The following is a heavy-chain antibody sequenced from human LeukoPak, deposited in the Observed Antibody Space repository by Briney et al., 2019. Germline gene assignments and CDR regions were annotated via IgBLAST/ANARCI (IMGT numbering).Heavy chain of an antibody. CDR2: IYSGGST. J-gene: IGHJ4*02. Sequence: PGGSLRLSCAASGFTVSSNYMSWVRQAPGKGLEWVSVIYSGGSTYYADSVKGRFTISRDNSKNTLYLQMNSLRAEDTAVYYCARAPLAVAGNDYWGQGTLVTVSS. CDR3: ARAPLAVAGNDY. D-gene: IGHD6-19*01. CDR1: GFTVSSNY. V-gene: IGHV3-66*01.